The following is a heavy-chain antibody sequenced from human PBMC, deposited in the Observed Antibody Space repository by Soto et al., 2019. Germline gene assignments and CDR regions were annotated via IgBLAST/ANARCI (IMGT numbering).Heavy chain of an antibody. Sequence: ASVEVSCKASGYSFISYNIHWVRQAPGQRLEWMAWITPGNGNRKYSQKFQGRVTITRDTSASTAYMELSSLTSEDTAVYFCARGFGSSWFDYWGQGTPVTVSS. D-gene: IGHD6-13*01. CDR1: GYSFISYN. V-gene: IGHV1-3*01. CDR3: ARGFGSSWFDY. CDR2: ITPGNGNR. J-gene: IGHJ4*02.